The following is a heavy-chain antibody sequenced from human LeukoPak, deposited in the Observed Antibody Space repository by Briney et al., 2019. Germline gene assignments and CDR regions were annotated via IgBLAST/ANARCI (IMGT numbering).Heavy chain of an antibody. V-gene: IGHV4-30-4*01. CDR3: ARDEIRQWLVPLALRSYYYYGMDV. D-gene: IGHD6-19*01. Sequence: SETLSLTCTVSGGSISSGDYYWSWIRQPPGKGLEWIGYIYYSGSTYYNPSLKSRVTISVDTSKNQFSLQLNSVTPEDTAVYYCARDEIRQWLVPLALRSYYYYGMDVWGQGTTVTVSS. CDR1: GGSISSGDYY. CDR2: IYYSGST. J-gene: IGHJ6*02.